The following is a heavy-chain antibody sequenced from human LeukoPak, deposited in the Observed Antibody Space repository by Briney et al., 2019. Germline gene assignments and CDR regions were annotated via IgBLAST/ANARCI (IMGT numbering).Heavy chain of an antibody. J-gene: IGHJ4*02. V-gene: IGHV3-23*01. CDR1: GFTFSSYA. D-gene: IGHD6-19*01. CDR2: ISGSGGST. CDR3: AKAAIEQWLVKVDHFDY. Sequence: GGSLRLSCAASGFTFSSYAMSWVRQAPGKGLEWVSAISGSGGSTYYADSVKGRFTISRDNSKNTLYLQMNSLRAEDTAIYYCAKAAIEQWLVKVDHFDYWGQGTLVTVSS.